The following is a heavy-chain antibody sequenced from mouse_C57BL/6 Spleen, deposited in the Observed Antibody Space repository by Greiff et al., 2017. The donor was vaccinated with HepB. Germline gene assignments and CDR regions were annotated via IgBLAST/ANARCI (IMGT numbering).Heavy chain of an antibody. CDR1: GYAFTNYL. J-gene: IGHJ4*01. V-gene: IGHV1-54*01. D-gene: IGHD2-1*01. Sequence: VQLQQSGAVLVRPGTSVKVSCKASGYAFTNYLIEWVKQRPGQGLEWIGVINPGSGGTNYNEKFKGKATLTADKSSSTAYMQLSSLTSEDSAVYFCARFEGYGNYLYAMDYWGQGTSVTVSS. CDR2: INPGSGGT. CDR3: ARFEGYGNYLYAMDY.